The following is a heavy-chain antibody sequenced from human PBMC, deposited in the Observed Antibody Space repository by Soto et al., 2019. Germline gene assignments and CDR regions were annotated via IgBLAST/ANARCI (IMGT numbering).Heavy chain of an antibody. D-gene: IGHD3-22*01. V-gene: IGHV1-18*01. CDR1: GYTFTSYG. CDR3: ARRVYIKSGYYSDY. J-gene: IGHJ4*02. Sequence: ASVKVSCKASGYTFTSYGISWVREAPGQGLEWMGWISAYNGNTNYAQKLQGRVTMTTDTSTSTAYMELRSLRSDDTAVYYCARRVYIKSGYYSDYWGQGTLVTVSS. CDR2: ISAYNGNT.